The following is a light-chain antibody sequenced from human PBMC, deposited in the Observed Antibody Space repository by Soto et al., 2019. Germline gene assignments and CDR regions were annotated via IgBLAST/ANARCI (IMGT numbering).Light chain of an antibody. CDR1: QSVSSS. CDR2: DAS. CDR3: QQRSNWPRT. J-gene: IGKJ2*01. V-gene: IGKV3-11*01. Sequence: EIVLTQSPATLSLSPGERATLSCRASQSVSSSLGWYQQIPGQAPRLLIYDASNRATGIPARFSGSGSGTYFTLTISSLEPEDFAVYYCQQRSNWPRTFGQGTKLEI.